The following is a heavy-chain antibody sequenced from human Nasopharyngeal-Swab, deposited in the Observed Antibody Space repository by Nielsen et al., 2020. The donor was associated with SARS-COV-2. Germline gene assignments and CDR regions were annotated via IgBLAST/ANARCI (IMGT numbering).Heavy chain of an antibody. J-gene: IGHJ4*02. CDR1: GYTFSNHW. D-gene: IGHD1-26*01. V-gene: IGHV3-74*01. CDR2: IDTDGSTT. CDR3: TRDIGGRYGY. Sequence: GGSLRPSCLGSGYTFSNHWMPWVRQVPGKGLVLVSRIDTDGSTTNYADSVKGRFRISRDNAKNTLYLQMDSLRGEDTAIYYCTRDIGGRYGYWGQGILVTVSS.